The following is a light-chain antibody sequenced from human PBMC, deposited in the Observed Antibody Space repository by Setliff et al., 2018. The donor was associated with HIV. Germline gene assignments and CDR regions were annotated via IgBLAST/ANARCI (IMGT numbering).Light chain of an antibody. CDR2: EVS. CDR1: SSDIGLFKY. Sequence: QSVLAQPASVSGSPGQSITISCIGISSDIGLFKYVSWYQLHPGKAPKLMIYEVSNRPSGVSNRFSGSTSGNTASLTISGLQAEDEADYFCCSFTTPDTWVFGGGTKVTVL. V-gene: IGLV2-14*01. J-gene: IGLJ3*02. CDR3: CSFTTPDTWV.